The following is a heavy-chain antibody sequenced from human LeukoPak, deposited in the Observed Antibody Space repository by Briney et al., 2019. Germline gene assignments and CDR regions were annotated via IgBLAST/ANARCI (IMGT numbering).Heavy chain of an antibody. D-gene: IGHD3-16*01. CDR3: ARHDNDDDFDY. CDR2: INMYTANP. CDR1: GYTFTRYA. J-gene: IGHJ4*02. Sequence: ASVTVSCTASGYTFTRYAINWLRQAPTQGLEWMGWINMYTANPAYAQGFTERFVFSLDTSVTTAYLQISNLKTEDTAVYYCARHDNDDDFDYWGQGTLVTVSS. V-gene: IGHV7-4-1*02.